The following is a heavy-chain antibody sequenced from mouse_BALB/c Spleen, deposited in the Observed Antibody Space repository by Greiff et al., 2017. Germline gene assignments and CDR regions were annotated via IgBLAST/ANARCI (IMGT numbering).Heavy chain of an antibody. CDR3: ASDLLWLRRVYYYAMDY. D-gene: IGHD2-2*01. CDR1: GFTFSSFG. V-gene: IGHV5-17*02. J-gene: IGHJ4*01. Sequence: EVQLVESGGGLVQPGGSRKLSCAASGFTFSSFGMHWVRQAPEKGLEWVAYISSGSSTIYYADTVKGRFTISRDNPKNTLFLQMTSLRSEDTAMYYCASDLLWLRRVYYYAMDYWGQGTSVTVSS. CDR2: ISSGSSTI.